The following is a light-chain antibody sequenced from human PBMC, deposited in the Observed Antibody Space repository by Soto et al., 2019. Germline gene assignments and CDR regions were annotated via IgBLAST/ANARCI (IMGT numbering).Light chain of an antibody. CDR2: GNN. CDR1: SSNIGAGYD. Sequence: QSVLTQPPSVSGAPGQSVTISCTGGSSNIGAGYDVHWYRQFPGTAPKRLVYGNNNRPSGISDRFSASKSGSSASLAITGLQAEDEADYYCQSYDTSLRAWVFGGGTKVTVL. J-gene: IGLJ3*02. V-gene: IGLV1-40*01. CDR3: QSYDTSLRAWV.